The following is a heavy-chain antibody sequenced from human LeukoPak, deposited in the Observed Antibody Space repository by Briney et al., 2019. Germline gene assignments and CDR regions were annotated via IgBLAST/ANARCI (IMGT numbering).Heavy chain of an antibody. J-gene: IGHJ4*02. V-gene: IGHV3-23*01. CDR1: GFTSSSYA. Sequence: PGGSLRLSCAASGFTSSSYAMSWVRQAPGKGLEWVSAIGGSGGSTYYADSVKGRFTISRDNSKNTLYLQMNSLRAEDTAIYYCAKLHSSGFLDYWGQGTLVTVSS. CDR3: AKLHSSGFLDY. D-gene: IGHD3-22*01. CDR2: IGGSGGST.